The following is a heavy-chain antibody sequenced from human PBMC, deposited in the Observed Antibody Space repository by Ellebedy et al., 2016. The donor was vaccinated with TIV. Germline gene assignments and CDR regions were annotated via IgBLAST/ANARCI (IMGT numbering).Heavy chain of an antibody. D-gene: IGHD1-1*01. CDR2: ISGYNGNT. J-gene: IGHJ4*02. CDR1: GYTFSNYY. V-gene: IGHV1-18*01. Sequence: AASVKVSCNATGYTFSNYYINWLRQAPGQGLEWMGWISGYNGNTNYAPKLQGRVTMTTDTSTNTAYMDLRSLRSDDTAVYYCARGDWNYWGQGTLVTVSP. CDR3: ARGDWNY.